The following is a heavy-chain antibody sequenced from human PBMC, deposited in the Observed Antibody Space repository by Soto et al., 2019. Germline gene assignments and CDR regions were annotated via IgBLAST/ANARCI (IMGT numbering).Heavy chain of an antibody. CDR2: ISGSGGST. J-gene: IGHJ4*02. Sequence: EVQLLESGGGLVQPGGSLRLSCAAPGFTFSNYAMNWVRQAPGKGLEWVSVISGSGGSTYYADSVKGRFTISRDKSKNTLYLQMNSLRGEAPAVYYCARRSSGWYFDYWGQGTLVTVSS. CDR3: ARRSSGWYFDY. CDR1: GFTFSNYA. D-gene: IGHD6-19*01. V-gene: IGHV3-23*01.